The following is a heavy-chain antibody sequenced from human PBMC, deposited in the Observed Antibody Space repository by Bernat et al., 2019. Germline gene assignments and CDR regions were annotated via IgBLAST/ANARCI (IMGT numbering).Heavy chain of an antibody. Sequence: EVQLVESGGGLVKSGGSLRLSCAASGFTFSNAWMNWVRQAPGKGLEWVGRIKSKTDGGTTDYAAPVKGRFTISRDDSKNTLYLQMNSLKTEDTAVYYCTTVTTYYYGSGSYYRVDYWGQGTLVTVSS. CDR2: IKSKTDGGTT. V-gene: IGHV3-15*07. CDR3: TTVTTYYYGSGSYYRVDY. CDR1: GFTFSNAW. J-gene: IGHJ4*02. D-gene: IGHD3-10*01.